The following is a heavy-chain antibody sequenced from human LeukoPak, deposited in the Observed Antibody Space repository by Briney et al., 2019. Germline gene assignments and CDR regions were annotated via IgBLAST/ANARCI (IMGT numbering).Heavy chain of an antibody. CDR1: GSSISSSSYY. Sequence: SETLSLTCTVSGSSISSSSYYWGWIRQPPGKGLEWIGSIYYSGSTYYNPSLKSRVTISVDTSKNQFSLKLSSVTAADTAVYYCARLVASSSWWDYWGQGTLVTVSS. J-gene: IGHJ4*02. V-gene: IGHV4-39*01. CDR3: ARLVASSSWWDY. D-gene: IGHD6-13*01. CDR2: IYYSGST.